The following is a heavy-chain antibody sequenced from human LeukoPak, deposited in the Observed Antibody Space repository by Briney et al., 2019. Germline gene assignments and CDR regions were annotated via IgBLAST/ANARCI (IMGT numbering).Heavy chain of an antibody. Sequence: PSETLSLTCTVYGGSLSSYYGRWIRQPPGKGLEWIGYIYYSGSTNYNPSLKSRVTISVDTSKNQFSLKLSSVTEAETAVYYCTTGNAFDIWGQGTMVTVSS. J-gene: IGHJ3*02. CDR3: TTGNAFDI. V-gene: IGHV4-59*01. CDR2: IYYSGST. CDR1: GGSLSSYY. D-gene: IGHD4-17*01.